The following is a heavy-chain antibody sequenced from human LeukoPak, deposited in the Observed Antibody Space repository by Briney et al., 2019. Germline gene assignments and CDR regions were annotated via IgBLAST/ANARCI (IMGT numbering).Heavy chain of an antibody. CDR2: INPSGGST. Sequence: ASVKVSCKASGYTFTSYYMHWVRQAPGQGLEWMGIINPSGGSTSYAQKFQGRVTMTRDTSTSTVYMELSSLRSEDTAVYYCARDLLHYYDSSGYYSTPLYWGQGTLVTVSS. D-gene: IGHD3-22*01. J-gene: IGHJ4*02. V-gene: IGHV1-46*01. CDR1: GYTFTSYY. CDR3: ARDLLHYYDSSGYYSTPLY.